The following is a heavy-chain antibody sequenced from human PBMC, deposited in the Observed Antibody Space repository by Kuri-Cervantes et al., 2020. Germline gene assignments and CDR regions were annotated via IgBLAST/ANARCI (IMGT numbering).Heavy chain of an antibody. J-gene: IGHJ5*02. CDR2: IYYSGST. Sequence: SETLSLTCTVSGGSISSYYWSWIRQPPGKGLEWIGYIYYSGSTNYNPSLKSRVTISVDTSKNQFSLKLSSVTAADTAVYYCARDFGSSWWGTFDPWGQGTLVTVSS. CDR3: ARDFGSSWWGTFDP. CDR1: GGSISSYY. D-gene: IGHD6-13*01. V-gene: IGHV4-59*01.